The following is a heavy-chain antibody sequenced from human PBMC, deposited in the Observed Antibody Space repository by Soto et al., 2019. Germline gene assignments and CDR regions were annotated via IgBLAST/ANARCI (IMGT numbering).Heavy chain of an antibody. J-gene: IGHJ5*02. V-gene: IGHV3-21*01. Sequence: PVGSLRLSCASSGFTFSSYSMNWVRQAPGKGLEWVSSISSSSSYTYYADSVKGRFTISRDNAKNSLYLQMNSLRAEDTAVYYCHIEVVPADNNWFDAWGQGTLVTVSS. CDR1: GFTFSSYS. CDR2: ISSSSSYT. CDR3: HIEVVPADNNWFDA. D-gene: IGHD2-2*01.